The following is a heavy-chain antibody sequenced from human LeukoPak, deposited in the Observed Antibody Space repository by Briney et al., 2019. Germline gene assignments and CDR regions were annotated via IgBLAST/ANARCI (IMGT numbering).Heavy chain of an antibody. Sequence: GASVTVSCKASGYTFTSYDINWVRQATGQGLEWMGWMNPNSGNTGYAQKFQGRVTITRNTSISTAYMELSSLRSEDTAVYYCARGFYYGSGSYYGPWGQGTLVTVSS. CDR1: GYTFTSYD. CDR2: MNPNSGNT. D-gene: IGHD3-10*01. V-gene: IGHV1-8*03. J-gene: IGHJ4*02. CDR3: ARGFYYGSGSYYGP.